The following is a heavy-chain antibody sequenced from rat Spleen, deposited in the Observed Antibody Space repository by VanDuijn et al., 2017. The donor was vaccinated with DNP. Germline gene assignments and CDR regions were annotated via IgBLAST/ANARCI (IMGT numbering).Heavy chain of an antibody. CDR2: ISTGGGNT. CDR3: STLNYYASLSGYFDY. CDR1: GFTFSSYW. J-gene: IGHJ2*01. D-gene: IGHD1-12*01. Sequence: EVQLVESGGDLVQPGRSLKLSCVASGFTFSSYWMYWIRQAPTKGLEWVASISTGGGNTYYRDSVKGRFTISRDNTKSILYLQMDSLRSEDTATYYCSTLNYYASLSGYFDYWGQGVMVTVSS. V-gene: IGHV5-25*01.